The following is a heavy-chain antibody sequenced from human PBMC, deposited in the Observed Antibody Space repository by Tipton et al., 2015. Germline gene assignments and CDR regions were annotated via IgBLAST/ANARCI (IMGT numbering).Heavy chain of an antibody. Sequence: TLSLTCNVSGGFISNYYWSWIRQAAGKGLEWVGHIQDSGRTNYNPSLESRVTMSLDKSKNQFSLKLRSVTVADTALYYCARAPAQAVVGRWFDPWGRGTLVVVSS. V-gene: IGHV4-4*07. CDR2: IQDSGRT. CDR1: GGFISNYY. D-gene: IGHD6-19*01. CDR3: ARAPAQAVVGRWFDP. J-gene: IGHJ5*02.